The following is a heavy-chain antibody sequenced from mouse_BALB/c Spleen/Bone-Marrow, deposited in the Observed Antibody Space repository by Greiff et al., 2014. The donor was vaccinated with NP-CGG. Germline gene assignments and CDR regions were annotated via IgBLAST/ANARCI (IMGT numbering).Heavy chain of an antibody. D-gene: IGHD1-1*01. V-gene: IGHV3-1*02. CDR2: IHYSGTT. Sequence: DVKLVESGPDLVKPSQSLSLTCAVTGYSITSGYTWRWIRQFPGNTLEWMGYIHYSGTTNYNPSLKSRISITRDTSKNQFFLQLNSVTTEDTATYYCAITTVVNAMDYWGQGTSVTVSS. CDR1: GYSITSGYT. CDR3: AITTVVNAMDY. J-gene: IGHJ4*01.